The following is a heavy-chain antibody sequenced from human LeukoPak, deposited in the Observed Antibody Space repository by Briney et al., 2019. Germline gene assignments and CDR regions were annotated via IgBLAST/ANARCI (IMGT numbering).Heavy chain of an antibody. CDR1: GYSFTGYW. D-gene: IGHD3-10*01. J-gene: IGHJ3*02. CDR2: IYPGDSDT. Sequence: GESLKISCKGSGYSFTGYWIGWGRQMPGKGLGWMGIIYPGDSDTRYNPSFQGQVTISADKSIRTAYLQWNSLKASDTAMYYCARTQSSFVPRFGDIWGQGTMVTVSS. CDR3: ARTQSSFVPRFGDI. V-gene: IGHV5-51*01.